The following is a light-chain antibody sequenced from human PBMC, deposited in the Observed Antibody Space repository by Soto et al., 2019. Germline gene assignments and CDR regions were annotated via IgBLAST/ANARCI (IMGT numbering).Light chain of an antibody. CDR1: QSVSSN. CDR2: GAS. V-gene: IGKV3-15*01. CDR3: QQYNNWPPWT. J-gene: IGKJ1*01. Sequence: EIVMTQSPATLSVSPGERATLSCRASQSVSSNLAWYQQKPGQAPRLLIYGASTRATGIPARFSGSGSGTEFTLTISSLQSEDFAVYYGQQYNNWPPWTFGPGTKVAIK.